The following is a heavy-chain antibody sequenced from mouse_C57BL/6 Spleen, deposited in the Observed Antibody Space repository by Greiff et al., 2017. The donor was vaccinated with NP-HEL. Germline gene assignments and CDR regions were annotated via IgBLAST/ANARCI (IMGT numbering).Heavy chain of an antibody. V-gene: IGHV2-6*01. CDR2: IWGVGST. D-gene: IGHD2-13*01. J-gene: IGHJ4*01. CDR1: GFSLTSYG. CDR3: ASDPGDGAMDY. Sequence: VKLVESGPGLVAPSQSLSITCTVSGFSLTSYGVDWVRQSPGKGLEWLGVIWGVGSTNYNSALKSRLSISKDNSKSQVFLKMNSLQTDDTAMYYCASDPGDGAMDYWGQGTSVTVSS.